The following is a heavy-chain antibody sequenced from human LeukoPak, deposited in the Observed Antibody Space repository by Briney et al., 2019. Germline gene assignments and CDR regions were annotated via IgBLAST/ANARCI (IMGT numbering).Heavy chain of an antibody. CDR3: ARRAGAYSHPYDY. Sequence: GGSLRLSCTVSGFTVSSNSMSWVRQAPGKGLEWVSFIYSDNTHYSDSVKGRFTISRDNSKNTLYLQMNSLRDEDTAVYYCARRAGAYSHPYDYWGQGTLVTVSS. D-gene: IGHD4/OR15-4a*01. CDR1: GFTVSSNS. CDR2: IYSDNT. J-gene: IGHJ4*02. V-gene: IGHV3-53*01.